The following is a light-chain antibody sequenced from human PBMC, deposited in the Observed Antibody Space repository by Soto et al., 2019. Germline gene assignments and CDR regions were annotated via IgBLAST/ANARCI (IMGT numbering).Light chain of an antibody. CDR1: QSVSSG. CDR3: QQYNNWPLT. CDR2: AAS. J-gene: IGKJ4*01. V-gene: IGKV3-15*01. Sequence: EIVMTQSPATLSVSPGERATLSCRAGQSVSSGLAWYQQKPGQTPRLLIYAASTRATGIPARFSGSGSGTEFTLTISSLQSADFAVYYCQQYNNWPLTFGGGTKVEIK.